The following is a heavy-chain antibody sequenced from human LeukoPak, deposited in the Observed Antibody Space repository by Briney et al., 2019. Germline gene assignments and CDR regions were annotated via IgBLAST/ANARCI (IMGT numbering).Heavy chain of an antibody. V-gene: IGHV4-34*01. Sequence: PSETLSLTCAVYGGSFSGYYWSWIRQPPGKGLEWIGEINHSGSTNYNPSLKSRVTISVDTSKNQFSLKLSSVTAADTAVNYCARAIAAGNDYWGQGTLVTVSS. CDR3: ARAIAAGNDY. CDR2: INHSGST. CDR1: GGSFSGYY. J-gene: IGHJ4*02. D-gene: IGHD6-13*01.